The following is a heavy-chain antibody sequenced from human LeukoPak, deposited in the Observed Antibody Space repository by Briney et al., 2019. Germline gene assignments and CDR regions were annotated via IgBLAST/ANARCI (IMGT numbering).Heavy chain of an antibody. CDR2: ISSSSSYI. J-gene: IGHJ5*02. CDR1: GFTFSSYS. V-gene: IGHV3-21*01. D-gene: IGHD6-13*01. CDR3: ARGQQLDEGWFDP. Sequence: GGSLRLSCAASGFTFSSYSMNWVRQAPGKGLEWVSSISSSSSYIYYADSVKGRFTIFRDNAKNSLYLQMNSLRAEDTAVYYCARGQQLDEGWFDPWGQGTLVTVSS.